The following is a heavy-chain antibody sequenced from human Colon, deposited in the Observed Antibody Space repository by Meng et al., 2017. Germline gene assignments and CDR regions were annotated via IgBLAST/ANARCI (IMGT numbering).Heavy chain of an antibody. Sequence: QVQLVQSGSELKKPGASVKVSCKASGYIFSTYTIHWVRQAHGRGLEWMGWISTNTGNPTYTQGFTGRFVFSLDTSVSTAYLQISSLKAEDTAVYYCARGGNFDPWGQGTLVTVSS. CDR1: GYIFSTYT. J-gene: IGHJ5*02. CDR3: ARGGNFDP. CDR2: ISTNTGNP. V-gene: IGHV7-4-1*02. D-gene: IGHD2/OR15-2a*01.